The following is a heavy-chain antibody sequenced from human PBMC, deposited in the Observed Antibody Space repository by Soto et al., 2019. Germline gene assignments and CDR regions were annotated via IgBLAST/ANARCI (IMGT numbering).Heavy chain of an antibody. CDR1: GFTFSDYY. D-gene: IGHD1-26*01. CDR2: ISSSTSHT. J-gene: IGHJ4*02. V-gene: IGHV3-11*05. Sequence: QVQLVESGGGLVKPGGSLRLSCAVSGFTFSDYYMTWIRQAPGKGLEWVSYISSSTSHTNYADSVKDRFTISRDNATNSLFLQMNSLRAEDTAVYYCARGRGAAADYFDFWGQGTLVTVSS. CDR3: ARGRGAAADYFDF.